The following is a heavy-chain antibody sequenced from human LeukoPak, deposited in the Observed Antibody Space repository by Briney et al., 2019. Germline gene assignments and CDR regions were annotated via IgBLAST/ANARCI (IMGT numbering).Heavy chain of an antibody. D-gene: IGHD1-26*01. CDR1: RLTFSSYS. CDR2: ISSSSSYI. V-gene: IGHV3-21*01. J-gene: IGHJ4*02. Sequence: EGSLRLSCAASRLTFSSYSMNWVRQAPGKGLEWVSSISSSSSYIYYADSVKGRFTISRDNAKNSLYLQMNSLRAEDTAVYYCARDGGKVGARRRYDYWGQGTLVTVSS. CDR3: ARDGGKVGARRRYDY.